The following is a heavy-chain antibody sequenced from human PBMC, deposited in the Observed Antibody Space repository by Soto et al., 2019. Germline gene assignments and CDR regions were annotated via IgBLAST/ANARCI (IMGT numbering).Heavy chain of an antibody. Sequence: GGSLRLSCAASGFTFSTYWMHWIRQVPGKGLEWVSRINSDASHTYYADSVKGRFTISRDNAKNTLHLEMNSLRAEDKAVYYCAKASGRTYPGSRVFDFWGQGSRVTVSS. CDR1: GFTFSTYW. CDR3: AKASGRTYPGSRVFDF. J-gene: IGHJ4*02. CDR2: INSDASHT. D-gene: IGHD3-10*01. V-gene: IGHV3-74*01.